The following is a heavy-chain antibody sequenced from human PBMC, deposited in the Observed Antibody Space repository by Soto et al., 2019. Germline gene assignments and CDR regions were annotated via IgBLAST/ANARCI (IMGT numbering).Heavy chain of an antibody. CDR3: ARDFTLGPMSYFAMDV. D-gene: IGHD1-26*01. CDR2: INNDGSAT. J-gene: IGHJ6*02. Sequence: EVLLLESGGGLVQPGGSLRLSCATSGSTFNTYWMHWVRQAPGKGPVWVSRINNDGSATTYAESVKGRFTISSDNAKKTVYLQMNSPRAEDTAVYYCARDFTLGPMSYFAMDVCVLGTTVTVSS. V-gene: IGHV3-74*03. CDR1: GSTFNTYW.